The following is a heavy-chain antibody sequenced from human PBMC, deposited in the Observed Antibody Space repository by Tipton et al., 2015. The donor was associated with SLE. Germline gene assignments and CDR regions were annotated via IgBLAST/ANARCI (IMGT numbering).Heavy chain of an antibody. V-gene: IGHV4-59*11. Sequence: TLSLTCTVSGGSGKSIISHYWSWIRQPPGKGLEWIGYTSNSGSTNDNPSLKSRVFMSMDTSKNQFSLSLSSVAAADTAVYYCAGDSRNTWYFLWGRGTLVTVSS. CDR1: GGSGKSIISHY. CDR3: AGDSRNTWYFL. D-gene: IGHD6-13*01. J-gene: IGHJ2*01. CDR2: TSNSGST.